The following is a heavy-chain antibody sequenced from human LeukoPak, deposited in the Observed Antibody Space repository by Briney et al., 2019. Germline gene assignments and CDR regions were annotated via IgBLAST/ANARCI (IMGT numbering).Heavy chain of an antibody. CDR2: IIPIFGTA. J-gene: IGHJ6*02. D-gene: IGHD3-3*01. V-gene: IGHV1-69*13. CDR3: AVTIFGVTPVLSYYYGMDV. Sequence: AASLKVSCKASGGTFSSYAISWVRQAPGQGLEWMGGIIPIFGTANYAQKFQGRVTITAEESTSTAYMELSSLRSEDTAVYYCAVTIFGVTPVLSYYYGMDVWGQGTTVTVSS. CDR1: GGTFSSYA.